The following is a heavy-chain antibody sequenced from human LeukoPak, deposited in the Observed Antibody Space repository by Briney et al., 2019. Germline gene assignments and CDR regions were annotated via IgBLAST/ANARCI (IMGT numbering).Heavy chain of an antibody. CDR1: GFTFSSYG. CDR2: IRYDGSNK. J-gene: IGHJ6*03. D-gene: IGHD3-3*01. CDR3: AREAPTYYDFWSGSDYYYYYMDV. V-gene: IGHV3-30*02. Sequence: AGGSLRLSCAASGFTFSSYGMHWVRQAPGKGLEWVAFIRYDGSNKYYADSVKGRFTISRDNAKNPLYLQMNSLRAEDTAVYYCAREAPTYYDFWSGSDYYYYYMDVWGKGTTVTVSS.